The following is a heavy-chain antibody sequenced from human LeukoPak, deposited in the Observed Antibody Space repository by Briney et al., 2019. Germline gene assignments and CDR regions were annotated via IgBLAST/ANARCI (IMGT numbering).Heavy chain of an antibody. CDR2: IYSGGST. V-gene: IGHV3-53*01. D-gene: IGHD3-22*01. Sequence: GSLRLSCAASGFTVSSNYMSWVRQAPGKGLEWVAVIYSGGSTYYADSVKGRFTISRDNSKNTLYLQMNSLRAEDTAVYYCARVGRGIYYYDSTVFDYWGQGTLVTVSS. J-gene: IGHJ4*02. CDR1: GFTVSSNY. CDR3: ARVGRGIYYYDSTVFDY.